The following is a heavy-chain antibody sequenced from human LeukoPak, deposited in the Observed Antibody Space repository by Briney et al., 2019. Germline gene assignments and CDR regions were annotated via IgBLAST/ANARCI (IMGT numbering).Heavy chain of an antibody. J-gene: IGHJ4*02. V-gene: IGHV1-2*02. CDR3: ARASGVPAHDPPIDY. Sequence: ASVKVSCKASGYTFTGYYMHWVRQAPGQGLEWMGWINPNSGGTNYAQKFQGRVTMTRDTSISTAYMELSRLRSDDTAVYYCARASGVPAHDPPIDYWGQGTLVTVSS. D-gene: IGHD2-2*01. CDR1: GYTFTGYY. CDR2: INPNSGGT.